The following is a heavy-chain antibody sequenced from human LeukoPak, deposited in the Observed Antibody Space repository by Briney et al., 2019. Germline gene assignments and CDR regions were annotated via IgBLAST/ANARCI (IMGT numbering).Heavy chain of an antibody. J-gene: IGHJ4*02. CDR1: GFTVSSNY. D-gene: IGHD6-19*01. V-gene: IGHV3-53*01. CDR3: ARGLKYSSGWFYFDC. Sequence: GGSLRLSCTASGFTVSSNYMSWVRQAPGKGLERVSVIYSGGSTYYADSVKGRFTISRDNSKNTLYLQMNSLRAEDTAVYYCARGLKYSSGWFYFDCWGQGTLVTVSS. CDR2: IYSGGST.